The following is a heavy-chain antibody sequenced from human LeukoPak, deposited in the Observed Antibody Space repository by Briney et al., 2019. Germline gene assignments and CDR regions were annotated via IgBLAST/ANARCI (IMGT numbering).Heavy chain of an antibody. Sequence: SETLSLTCTVSGGSISSYYWSWIRQPPGKGLEWIGYIYYSGSTNYNPSLKSRVTISVDTSKNQFSLKLSSVTAADTAVYYCARDEYSSGWTDAFDIWRQGTMVTVSS. CDR3: ARDEYSSGWTDAFDI. CDR2: IYYSGST. J-gene: IGHJ3*02. CDR1: GGSISSYY. D-gene: IGHD6-19*01. V-gene: IGHV4-59*01.